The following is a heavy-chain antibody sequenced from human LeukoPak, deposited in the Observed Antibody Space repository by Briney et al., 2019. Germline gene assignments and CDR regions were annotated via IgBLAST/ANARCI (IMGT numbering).Heavy chain of an antibody. CDR1: GYTFTSYG. V-gene: IGHV1-18*01. D-gene: IGHD4-11*01. J-gene: IGHJ4*02. CDR3: ARSDYSNYVLHGVFDY. Sequence: ASVKVSCKASGYTFTSYGISWVRQAPGQGLEWMGWISAYNGNTNYAQKFQGRVTMTRDTSTSTVYMELSSLRSEDTAVYYCARSDYSNYVLHGVFDYWGQGTLVTVSS. CDR2: ISAYNGNT.